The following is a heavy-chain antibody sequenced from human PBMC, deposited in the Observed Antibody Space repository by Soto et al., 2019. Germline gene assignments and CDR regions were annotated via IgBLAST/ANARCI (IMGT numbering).Heavy chain of an antibody. CDR3: ARLSSGSWNWFDP. D-gene: IGHD2-15*01. J-gene: IGHJ5*02. V-gene: IGHV1-69*13. CDR1: GGTFSSYA. Sequence: GASVEVSCKASGGTFSSYAISWVRQAPGQGLEWMGGIIPIFGTANYAQKFQGRVTITADESKNQFSLKVNSVTAADTAVYYCARLSSGSWNWFDPWGQGTLVTVSS. CDR2: IIPIFGTA.